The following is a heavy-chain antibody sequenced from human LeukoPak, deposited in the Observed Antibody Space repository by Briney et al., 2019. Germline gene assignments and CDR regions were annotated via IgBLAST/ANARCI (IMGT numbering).Heavy chain of an antibody. Sequence: PGGSLRLSCAVSEFTVSNNFMTWVRQAPGKGLECVSIIYSRGGTYYADSVRGRFTISRDNSKNTLYLQMDSLRAEDTAVYYCAKDVYHGGIANWYFDLWGRGTLVTVSS. CDR3: AKDVYHGGIANWYFDL. D-gene: IGHD2-15*01. J-gene: IGHJ2*01. CDR1: EFTVSNNF. V-gene: IGHV3-66*03. CDR2: IYSRGGT.